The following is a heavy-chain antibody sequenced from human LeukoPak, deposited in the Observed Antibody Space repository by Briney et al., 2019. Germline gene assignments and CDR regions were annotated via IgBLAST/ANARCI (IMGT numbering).Heavy chain of an antibody. CDR3: ARDSAVLLWFGELLLDYYMDV. J-gene: IGHJ6*03. Sequence: GGSLRLSCAASGFTFSNSAMSWVRQAPGKGLEWVSTLSGSGITTYYADSVKGRFTISRDNAKNSLYLQMNSLRAEDTAVYYCARDSAVLLWFGELLLDYYMDVWGKGTTVTVSS. D-gene: IGHD3-10*01. CDR2: LSGSGITT. V-gene: IGHV3-21*01. CDR1: GFTFSNSA.